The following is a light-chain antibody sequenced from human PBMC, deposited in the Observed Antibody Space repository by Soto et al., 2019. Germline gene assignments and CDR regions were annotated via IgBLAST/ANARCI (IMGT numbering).Light chain of an antibody. CDR1: QSVNSY. Sequence: EIVLTQSPATLSLSPGERATLSCRASQSVNSYLGWYQQKLGQAPRLLIYDASNRATGIPARFSGSGSGTDFTLTISSLEPEDFAVYYCQQRSNWPRTFGQGTKVEIK. V-gene: IGKV3-11*01. CDR2: DAS. CDR3: QQRSNWPRT. J-gene: IGKJ1*01.